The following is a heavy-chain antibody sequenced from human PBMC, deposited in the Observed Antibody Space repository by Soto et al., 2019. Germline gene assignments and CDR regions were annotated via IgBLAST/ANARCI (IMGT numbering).Heavy chain of an antibody. CDR2: IWYDGSNK. Sequence: QVQLVESGGGVVQPGRSLRLSCAASGFTFSSYGMHWVRQAPGKGLEWVAVIWYDGSNKYYADAVKGRFTISRDNSKNTLYLQMNSLRAEDTAVYYCARVPIAAAGTPHFDYWGQGTLVTVSS. V-gene: IGHV3-33*01. CDR1: GFTFSSYG. J-gene: IGHJ4*02. D-gene: IGHD6-13*01. CDR3: ARVPIAAAGTPHFDY.